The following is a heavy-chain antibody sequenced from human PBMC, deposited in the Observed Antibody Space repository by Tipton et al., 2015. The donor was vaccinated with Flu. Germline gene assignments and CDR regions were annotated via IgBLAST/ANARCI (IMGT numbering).Heavy chain of an antibody. D-gene: IGHD1-26*01. CDR1: GFTFSSYA. V-gene: IGHV3-53*01. CDR2: IYSGGST. CDR3: ATSGQGDAFDI. Sequence: SLRLSCTASGFTFSSYAMSWVRQAPGKGLEWVSVIYSGGSTYYADSVKGRFTISRDNSKNTLYLQMNSLRAEDTAVYYCATSGQGDAFDIWGQGTMVTVSS. J-gene: IGHJ3*02.